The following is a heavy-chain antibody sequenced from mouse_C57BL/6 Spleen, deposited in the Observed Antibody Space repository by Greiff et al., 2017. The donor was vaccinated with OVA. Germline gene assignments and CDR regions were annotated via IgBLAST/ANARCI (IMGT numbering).Heavy chain of an antibody. CDR1: GYSITSGYY. V-gene: IGHV3-6*01. CDR2: ISYDGSN. Sequence: EVQLQQSGPGLVKPSQSLSLTCSVTGYSITSGYYWNWIRQFPGNKLEWMGYISYDGSNNYNPSLKNRISITRDTSKNQFFLKLNSVTTEDTATYYCARGFTPDYWGQGTTLTVSS. CDR3: ARGFTPDY. J-gene: IGHJ2*01.